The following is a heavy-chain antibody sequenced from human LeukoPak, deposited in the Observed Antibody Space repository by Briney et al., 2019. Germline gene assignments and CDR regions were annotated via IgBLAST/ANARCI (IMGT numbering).Heavy chain of an antibody. D-gene: IGHD3-10*01. J-gene: IGHJ5*02. Sequence: ASVKVSCKTSGYTFTNYYIHWVRQAPGQGLEWMGWINPNSGGTNYAQKFQGRVTMTRDTSISTAYMELSRLRSDDTAVYYCAREGDSGSHVNWFDPWGQGTLVTVSS. CDR3: AREGDSGSHVNWFDP. CDR2: INPNSGGT. CDR1: GYTFTNYY. V-gene: IGHV1-2*02.